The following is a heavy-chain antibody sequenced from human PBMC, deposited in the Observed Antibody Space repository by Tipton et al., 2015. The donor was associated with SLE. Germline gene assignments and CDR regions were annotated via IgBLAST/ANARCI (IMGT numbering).Heavy chain of an antibody. CDR2: MNPNSGNT. D-gene: IGHD2-8*01. CDR1: GNTFTSYD. CDR3: SRANGDYWYFDL. Sequence: QLVQSGAEVKKPGASVKVSCKASGNTFTSYDINWVRQATGQGLEWMGWMNPNSGNTGYAQKFQGRVTMTRNTSISTAYMELSSLRSEDTAVYYCSRANGDYWYFDLWGRGTLVTVSS. J-gene: IGHJ2*01. V-gene: IGHV1-8*01.